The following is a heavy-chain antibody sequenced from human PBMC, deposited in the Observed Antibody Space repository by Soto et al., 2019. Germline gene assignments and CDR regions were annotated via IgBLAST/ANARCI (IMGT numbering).Heavy chain of an antibody. J-gene: IGHJ4*02. CDR3: ASDSFGVDLGY. V-gene: IGHV3-11*01. CDR2: ISRGSSVI. D-gene: IGHD2-8*01. CDR1: GFTSSDYY. Sequence: PGGSLRLSCAASGFTSSDYYMSWIRQAPGKGLEWVSYISRGSSVIYYADSVKGRFTVSRDDAHNSLYLQMNSLRAEDTAVYYCASDSFGVDLGYWGQGTLVTVSS.